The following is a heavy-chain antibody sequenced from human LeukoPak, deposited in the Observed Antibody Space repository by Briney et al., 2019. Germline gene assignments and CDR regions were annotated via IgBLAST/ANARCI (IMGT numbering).Heavy chain of an antibody. CDR3: ARDGVVFGYYFDY. CDR1: GFTFSSYA. V-gene: IGHV3-30*04. CDR2: ISYDGGNK. Sequence: PGGSLRLSCAASGFTFSSYAMHWVRQAPGKGLEWVAVISYDGGNKYYADSVKGRFTISRDNSKNTLYLQMNSLRAEDTAVYYCARDGVVFGYYFDYWGQGTLVTVSS. D-gene: IGHD3-10*01. J-gene: IGHJ4*02.